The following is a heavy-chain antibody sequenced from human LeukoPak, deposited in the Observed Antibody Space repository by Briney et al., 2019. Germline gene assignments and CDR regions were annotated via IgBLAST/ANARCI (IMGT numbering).Heavy chain of an antibody. D-gene: IGHD6-13*01. Sequence: SETLSLTCTVSGGSISSYYWSWIRQSPGKGLEWIGYIYYSGSTNYNPSLKSRVTISVDTSKNQFSLKLNSVTAADTAVYYCARDLAAAGRGLDYWGQGTLVTVSS. CDR1: GGSISSYY. CDR2: IYYSGST. CDR3: ARDLAAAGRGLDY. V-gene: IGHV4-59*01. J-gene: IGHJ4*02.